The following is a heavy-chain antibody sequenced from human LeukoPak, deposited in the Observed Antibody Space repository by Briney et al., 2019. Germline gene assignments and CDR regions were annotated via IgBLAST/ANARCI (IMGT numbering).Heavy chain of an antibody. J-gene: IGHJ3*01. CDR2: IYFTGTT. V-gene: IGHV4-4*07. CDR3: ARGSSSSWYSFDF. D-gene: IGHD6-13*01. Sequence: SETLSLTCSVSGGSISSYYWSWIRQPAGKGLEWIGRIYFTGTTNYNPSLQSRVTMSVDTSKYQFSLELSSVTAADTAVYCCARGSSSSWYSFDFWGQGTVVTVSS. CDR1: GGSISSYY.